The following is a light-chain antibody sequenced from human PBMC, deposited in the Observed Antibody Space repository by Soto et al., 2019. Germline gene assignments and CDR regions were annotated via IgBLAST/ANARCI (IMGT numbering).Light chain of an antibody. CDR3: SSYTTSSIPVV. V-gene: IGLV2-14*01. CDR1: SSDVGAYNY. J-gene: IGLJ2*01. CDR2: EVS. Sequence: QSALTQPASVSGSPGQSITISCTGTSSDVGAYNYDSWYQQHPGKAPQLMIYEVSNRPSGVSNRFSGSKSGNTASLTISGVQAEDEAVYYCSSYTTSSIPVVFGGGTKLTVL.